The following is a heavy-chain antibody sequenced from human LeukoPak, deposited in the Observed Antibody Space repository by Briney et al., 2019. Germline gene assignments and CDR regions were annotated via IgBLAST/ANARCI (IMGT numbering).Heavy chain of an antibody. V-gene: IGHV4-39*01. J-gene: IGHJ4*02. CDR2: IYYSGST. CDR1: GGSISSSTYY. D-gene: IGHD3-22*01. CDR3: ARHYYDRSGYLDY. Sequence: SETLSLTCTVSGGSISSSTYYWGWIRQPPGKGLEWIGSIYYSGSTYYNPSLKSRVTISVDTSKNQFSLRLSPVTAADTAVYYCARHYYDRSGYLDYRGQGTLVTVSS.